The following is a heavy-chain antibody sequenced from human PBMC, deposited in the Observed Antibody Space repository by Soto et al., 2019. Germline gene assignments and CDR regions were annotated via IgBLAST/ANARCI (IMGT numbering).Heavy chain of an antibody. CDR1: GGSISSSSYY. CDR3: ARQTGVFGHYFDY. CDR2: IYYNGNT. V-gene: IGHV4-39*01. J-gene: IGHJ4*02. Sequence: SETLSLTCTVSGGSISSSSYYWGWIRQPPGKGPEWIGAIYYNGNTYYNPSLKSRVTMSVDTSKNQFSLKLSSATAADTAMYYCARQTGVFGHYFDYWGQGTPVTVSS. D-gene: IGHD3-16*01.